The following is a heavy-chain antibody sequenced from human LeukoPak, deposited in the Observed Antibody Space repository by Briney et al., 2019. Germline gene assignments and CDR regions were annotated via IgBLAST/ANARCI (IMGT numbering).Heavy chain of an antibody. V-gene: IGHV1-2*02. CDR3: ATGGIAARNWFDP. CDR2: INPNSGGT. Sequence: ASVKVSCKASGYTFTGYYMHWVRQAPGQGLEWMGWINPNSGGTNYAQKFQGRVTMTEDTSTDTAYMELSSLRSEDTAVYYCATGGIAARNWFDPWGQGTLVTVSS. J-gene: IGHJ5*02. D-gene: IGHD6-13*01. CDR1: GYTFTGYY.